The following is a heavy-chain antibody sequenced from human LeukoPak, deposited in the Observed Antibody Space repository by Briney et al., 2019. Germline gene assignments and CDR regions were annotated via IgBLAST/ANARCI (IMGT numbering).Heavy chain of an antibody. D-gene: IGHD3-22*01. Sequence: SETLSLTCTVSGGSISSYYWSWIRQPPGKGLDWIGYIYTSGSTNYNPSLKSRVTISVDTSKNQFSLKLSSVTAADTAVYYCAGYYYDSSGYLGYYYYYMDVWGKGTTVTVSS. CDR1: GGSISSYY. CDR3: AGYYYDSSGYLGYYYYYMDV. CDR2: IYTSGST. J-gene: IGHJ6*03. V-gene: IGHV4-4*09.